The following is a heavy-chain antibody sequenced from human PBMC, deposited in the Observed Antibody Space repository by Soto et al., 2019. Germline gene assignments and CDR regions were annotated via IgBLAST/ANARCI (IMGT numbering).Heavy chain of an antibody. CDR3: SGPIRSVGP. Sequence: EVQLVESGGGLVQPGGSLKLSCAASGFTFSDSTMHWVRQASGKGLEWVGRIRNKADSYATVYAASVKGRFTISRYDSKSMAYLQMNSLKPEDTAVYYCSGPIRSVGPWGQGTLVTVSS. CDR1: GFTFSDST. CDR2: IRNKADSYAT. J-gene: IGHJ5*02. V-gene: IGHV3-73*01.